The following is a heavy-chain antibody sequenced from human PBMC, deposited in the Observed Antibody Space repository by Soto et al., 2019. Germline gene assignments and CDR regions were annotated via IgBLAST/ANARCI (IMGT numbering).Heavy chain of an antibody. Sequence: QVQLQESGPGLVKPSGTLSLTCAVSGGSISSSNWWSWVRQPPGKGLEWIGEIYHSGSTNYNPSLKNRVPIXXDXSXPQFSLKQSSVTAADTAVYYCARDGSSGFYYCGMDVWGQGTTVTVSS. CDR3: ARDGSSGFYYCGMDV. V-gene: IGHV4-4*02. CDR2: IYHSGST. J-gene: IGHJ6*02. D-gene: IGHD6-19*01. CDR1: GGSISSSNW.